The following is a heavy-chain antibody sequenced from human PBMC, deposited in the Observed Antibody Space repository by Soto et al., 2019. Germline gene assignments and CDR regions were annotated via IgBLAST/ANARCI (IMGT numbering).Heavy chain of an antibody. J-gene: IGHJ2*01. D-gene: IGHD3-22*01. CDR2: ISRGGSTI. Sequence: QVQLVESGGGLVKPGGSLRLSCEASGFTFSDYYMNWIRQAPGTGLEWVSYISRGGSTIYYADSVKGRFTISRDNAKNSLYLQMNTLRAEDTAVYYCARDPPSSYYDSRTNGYFDLWGRGTLVTVSS. V-gene: IGHV3-11*01. CDR3: ARDPPSSYYDSRTNGYFDL. CDR1: GFTFSDYY.